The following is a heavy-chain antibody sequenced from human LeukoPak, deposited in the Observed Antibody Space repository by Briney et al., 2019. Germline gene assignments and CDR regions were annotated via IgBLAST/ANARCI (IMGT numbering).Heavy chain of an antibody. CDR2: ISYDGSNK. CDR3: AREGPGYFDWLPDTHYFDY. J-gene: IGHJ4*02. D-gene: IGHD3-9*01. CDR1: GFTFSSYA. V-gene: IGHV3-30*04. Sequence: GGSLRLSCAASGFTFSSYAMHWVRQAPGKGLEWVAVISYDGSNKYYADSVKGRFTISRDNSKNTLYLQMNSLRAEDTAVYYCAREGPGYFDWLPDTHYFDYWGQGTLVTVSS.